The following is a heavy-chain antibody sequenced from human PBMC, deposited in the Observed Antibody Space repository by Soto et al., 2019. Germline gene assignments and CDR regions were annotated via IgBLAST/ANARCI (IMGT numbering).Heavy chain of an antibody. V-gene: IGHV3-11*01. CDR1: GFAFSDPY. D-gene: IGHD4-17*01. J-gene: IGHJ4*02. CDR2: ISSSGSTI. CDR3: ARGGASVTTPFDY. Sequence: GGSLRLSCAASGFAFSDPYMSWIRQAPGKGLEWISYISSSGSTIYYADSVKGRFTISRDNAKKSLCLQMDSLTADDTAVYYCARGGASVTTPFDYWGQGTQVTVSS.